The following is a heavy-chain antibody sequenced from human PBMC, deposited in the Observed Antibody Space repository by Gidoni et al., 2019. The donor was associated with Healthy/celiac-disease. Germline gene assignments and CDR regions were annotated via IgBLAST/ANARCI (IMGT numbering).Heavy chain of an antibody. Sequence: EVQLVESGGGLVQPGRSLRLSCTASGFPFGAYAMSWFRQAPGKGLEWVGFIRSKAYGGTTEYAASVKGRFTISRDDSKSIAYLQMNSLKTEDTAVYYCTRDLLVATITSLDYWGQGTLVTVSS. J-gene: IGHJ4*02. D-gene: IGHD5-12*01. CDR1: GFPFGAYA. CDR3: TRDLLVATITSLDY. CDR2: IRSKAYGGTT. V-gene: IGHV3-49*03.